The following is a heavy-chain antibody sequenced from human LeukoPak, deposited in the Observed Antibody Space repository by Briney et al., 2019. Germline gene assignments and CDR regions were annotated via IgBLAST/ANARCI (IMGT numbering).Heavy chain of an antibody. D-gene: IGHD1-26*01. CDR2: INPNSGGT. CDR1: GYTFTGYY. J-gene: IGHJ6*03. V-gene: IGHV1-2*02. Sequence: ASVKVSCKASGYTFTGYYMHWVRQAPGQGLEWMGWINPNSGGTNYAQKFQGRVTMTRDTSISTAYMELSRLRPDDTAVYYCAGGTGYYYYYMDVWGKGTTVTVSS. CDR3: AGGTGYYYYYMDV.